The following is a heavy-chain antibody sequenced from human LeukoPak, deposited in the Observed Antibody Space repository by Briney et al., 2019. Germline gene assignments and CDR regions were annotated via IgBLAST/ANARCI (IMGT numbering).Heavy chain of an antibody. D-gene: IGHD3-10*01. J-gene: IGHJ4*02. V-gene: IGHV3-53*01. Sequence: PGGSLRLSCAASGFTVSNNYMTWVRQAPGKGLEWVSLISTGGSPYYTDSVKGRFTISRHNSKNTRFLKMNSLSAEHTAVYYCVRGFRGYSFDYWGQRTLVTVSS. CDR1: GFTVSNNY. CDR3: VRGFRGYSFDY. CDR2: ISTGGSP.